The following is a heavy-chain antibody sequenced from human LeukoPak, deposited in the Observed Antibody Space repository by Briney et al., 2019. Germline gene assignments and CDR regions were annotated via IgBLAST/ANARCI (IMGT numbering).Heavy chain of an antibody. CDR3: ARAGYNYGDYPRDY. Sequence: ASGEVSCQASGYPFPNYYMHWVRQAPGQGLEWMGIINPSGGSTSYAQKFQGRVTMTRDMSTSTVYMELSSLRSEDTAVYYCARAGYNYGDYPRDYWGQGTLVTVSS. D-gene: IGHD4-17*01. CDR1: GYPFPNYY. V-gene: IGHV1-46*01. CDR2: INPSGGST. J-gene: IGHJ4*02.